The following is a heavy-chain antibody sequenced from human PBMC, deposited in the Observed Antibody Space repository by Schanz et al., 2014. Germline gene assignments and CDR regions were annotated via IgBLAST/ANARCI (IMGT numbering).Heavy chain of an antibody. V-gene: IGHV3-23*01. J-gene: IGHJ3*02. CDR1: GFSFGNYG. D-gene: IGHD3-10*01. CDR2: FDAHDGRA. Sequence: YLRLSCEASGFSFGNYGMSWVRQAPGKGLEWVSGFDAHDGRAYYADSAKGRFTISRDNSKSTLYVEMNSLRVEDTAVYYCAKGRFGELSAFDIWGGGKMVDYSS. CDR3: AKGRFGELSAFDI.